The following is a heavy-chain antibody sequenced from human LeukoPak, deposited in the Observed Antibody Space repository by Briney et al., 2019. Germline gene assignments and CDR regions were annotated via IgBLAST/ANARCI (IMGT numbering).Heavy chain of an antibody. V-gene: IGHV3-30*03. CDR1: GLTFSSYG. CDR2: ISYDGTNK. CDR3: ARDMNNRGAFDI. Sequence: GESLRLSCAASGLTFSSYGIHWVRQAPGKGLEWVAVISYDGTNKYYADSVKGRITISRDNSENTLYLQMSSLRAEDTAVYYCARDMNNRGAFDIWGQGTMVTVSS. J-gene: IGHJ3*02. D-gene: IGHD1/OR15-1a*01.